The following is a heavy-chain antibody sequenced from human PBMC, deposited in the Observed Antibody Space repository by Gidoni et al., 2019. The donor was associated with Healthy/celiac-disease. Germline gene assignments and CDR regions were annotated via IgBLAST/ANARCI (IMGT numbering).Heavy chain of an antibody. V-gene: IGHV3-23*01. CDR3: AKDRLYGRAPFDY. D-gene: IGHD3-16*01. Sequence: EVQLLESGGGLVQPGGSLRRSCAASGFTFSSYAMSCVRQAPGKGLEWVSAISGSGGSTYYADSVRVRFTISRDNSKNTLYLQMNSLRAEDTAVYYCAKDRLYGRAPFDYWGQGTLVTVSS. J-gene: IGHJ4*02. CDR2: ISGSGGST. CDR1: GFTFSSYA.